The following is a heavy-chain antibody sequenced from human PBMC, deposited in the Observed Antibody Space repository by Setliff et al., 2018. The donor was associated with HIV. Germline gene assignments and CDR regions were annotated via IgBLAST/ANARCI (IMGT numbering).Heavy chain of an antibody. Sequence: TSETLSLTCTVSGGSISNNSYYWGWVRQPPGKGLELIGNLFYNGNTYYNPSLKSRVTISVDTSKNQFSLKLSSVTAADTAIYFCARQFRYPNRAVAGVDYWGQGTLVIVSS. V-gene: IGHV4-39*01. CDR2: LFYNGNT. CDR1: GGSISNNSYY. J-gene: IGHJ4*02. CDR3: ARQFRYPNRAVAGVDY. D-gene: IGHD6-19*01.